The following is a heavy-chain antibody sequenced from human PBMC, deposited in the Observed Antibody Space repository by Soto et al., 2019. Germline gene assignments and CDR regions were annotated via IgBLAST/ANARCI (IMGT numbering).Heavy chain of an antibody. V-gene: IGHV1-18*01. J-gene: IGHJ6*02. D-gene: IGHD2-2*01. Sequence: ASVKVSCKASGYTFTSYGISWVRQAPGQGLEWMGWISAYNGNTNYAQKLQGRVTMTTDTSTSTAYMELRSLRSDDTAVYYCAREKGVVPAARVRYGMDVWGQGPTVTVSS. CDR3: AREKGVVPAARVRYGMDV. CDR1: GYTFTSYG. CDR2: ISAYNGNT.